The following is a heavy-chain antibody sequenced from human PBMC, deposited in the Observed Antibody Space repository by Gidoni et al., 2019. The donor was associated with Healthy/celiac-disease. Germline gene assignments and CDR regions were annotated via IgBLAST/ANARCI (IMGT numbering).Heavy chain of an antibody. D-gene: IGHD5-12*01. Sequence: QLQLQESGPGLVKPSETLSLPCTVSGGSISSSSYYWGWIRQPPGKGLEWIGISYYSGSTYYNPSLKSRVTISVDTSKNQFSLKLSSVTAADTAVYYCARHVGEMATRTVSDYWGQGTLVTVSS. CDR2: SYYSGST. CDR3: ARHVGEMATRTVSDY. J-gene: IGHJ4*02. V-gene: IGHV4-39*01. CDR1: GGSISSSSYY.